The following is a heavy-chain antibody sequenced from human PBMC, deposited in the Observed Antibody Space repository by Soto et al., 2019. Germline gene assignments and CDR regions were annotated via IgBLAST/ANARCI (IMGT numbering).Heavy chain of an antibody. CDR2: LDYSGTA. V-gene: IGHV4-39*01. CDR3: ARQGSY. J-gene: IGHJ4*02. Sequence: SETLSLTCNVSGFSISSTRYTWGWIRQPPGKGLEGIGTLDYSGTAHYNPSLKSRTNISANPSKNQVSLTLTTVTAADTAVYYCARQGSYRGQGALVTVS. CDR1: GFSISSTRYT.